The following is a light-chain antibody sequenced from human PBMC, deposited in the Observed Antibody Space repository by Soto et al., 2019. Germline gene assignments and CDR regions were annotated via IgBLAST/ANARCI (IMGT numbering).Light chain of an antibody. CDR3: QQYGSSLWT. V-gene: IGKV3-20*01. J-gene: IGKJ1*01. Sequence: EIVLTQSPGTLSLSPGERATLSCRASQSVSSSYFAWYQQKPGQAPRLLIYGASSRATGIPDRFSGGGSGTDFTLTISRLAPEDFAVYYCQQYGSSLWTFGQGTKVEIK. CDR2: GAS. CDR1: QSVSSSY.